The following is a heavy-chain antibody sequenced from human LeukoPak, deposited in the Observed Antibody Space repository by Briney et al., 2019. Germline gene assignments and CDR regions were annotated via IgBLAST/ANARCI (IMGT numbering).Heavy chain of an antibody. CDR3: ARDSSVSTDDAFDI. Sequence: PSETLSLTCTVSGGSISSSSYYWGWIRQPPGKGLEWIGSIYYSGSTYYNPSLKSRVTISVDTSKNQFSLKLSSVTAADTAVYYCARDSSVSTDDAFDIWGQGTMVTVSS. J-gene: IGHJ3*02. CDR1: GGSISSSSYY. D-gene: IGHD3-22*01. V-gene: IGHV4-39*07. CDR2: IYYSGST.